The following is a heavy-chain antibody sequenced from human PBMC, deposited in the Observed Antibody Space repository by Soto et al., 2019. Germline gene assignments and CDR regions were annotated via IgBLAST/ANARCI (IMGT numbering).Heavy chain of an antibody. V-gene: IGHV1-18*01. Sequence: QVQLVQSGGEVKKPGASVKVSCKASGYTFTNYGISWVRQAPGQGLEWMGWINVYNGNTKYAQKVQGRVTMNTDTSTSTAYRELRSLRSDDTAVYYCARGVGSGSYYNQYNWFDPWGQGTLVTVSS. J-gene: IGHJ5*02. CDR2: INVYNGNT. D-gene: IGHD3-10*01. CDR3: ARGVGSGSYYNQYNWFDP. CDR1: GYTFTNYG.